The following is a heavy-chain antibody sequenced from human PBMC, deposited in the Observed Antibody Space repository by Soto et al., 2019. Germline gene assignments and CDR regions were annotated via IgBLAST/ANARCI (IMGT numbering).Heavy chain of an antibody. CDR1: GFTFSNYA. J-gene: IGHJ3*02. V-gene: IGHV3-64*01. CDR2: ISSDGGST. Sequence: EVQLVESGGGLVQPGGSLRLSCAAAGFTFSNYAMHWVRQAPGKGLEYVSAISSDGGSTYYANSVKGRFTISRDNSKNTLYLQMGGLRAEDMAVYYCARAGSAITMVRGALFDIWGQGTMVTVSS. D-gene: IGHD3-10*01. CDR3: ARAGSAITMVRGALFDI.